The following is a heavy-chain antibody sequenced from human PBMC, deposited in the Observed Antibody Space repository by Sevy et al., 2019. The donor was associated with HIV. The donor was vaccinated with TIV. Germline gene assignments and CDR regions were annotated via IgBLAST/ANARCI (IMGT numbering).Heavy chain of an antibody. D-gene: IGHD3-22*01. Sequence: GGSLRLSCAASGFTFDDYAMHWVRQAPGKDLEWVSGISWNSGGIGYADSVKGRFTISRDNAKNSLYLQMNSLRAEDKALYYCAKERADYYDSSVFDYWGQGTLVTVSS. CDR3: AKERADYYDSSVFDY. CDR1: GFTFDDYA. J-gene: IGHJ4*02. V-gene: IGHV3-9*01. CDR2: ISWNSGGI.